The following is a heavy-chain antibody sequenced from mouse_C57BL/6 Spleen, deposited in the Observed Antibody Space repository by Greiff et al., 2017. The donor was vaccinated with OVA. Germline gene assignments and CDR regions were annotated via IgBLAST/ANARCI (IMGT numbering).Heavy chain of an antibody. Sequence: VQLQQPGAELVKPGASVKLSCKASGYTFTSYWMQWVKQRPGQGLEWIGEIDPSDSYTNYNQKFKGKATLTVDTSSSTAYMQLSSLTSEDSAVYYCARGGYYDYDGSAYWGQGTLVTVSA. CDR3: ARGGYYDYDGSAY. CDR2: IDPSDSYT. D-gene: IGHD2-4*01. CDR1: GYTFTSYW. V-gene: IGHV1-50*01. J-gene: IGHJ3*01.